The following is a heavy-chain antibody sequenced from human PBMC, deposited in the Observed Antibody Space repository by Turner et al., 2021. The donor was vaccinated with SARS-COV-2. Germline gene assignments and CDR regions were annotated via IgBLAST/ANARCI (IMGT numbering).Heavy chain of an antibody. CDR2: DNPKSGAT. D-gene: IGHD2-21*01. V-gene: IGHV1-2*02. CDR3: SGGHDCYHFDP. J-gene: IGHJ5*02. Sequence: QVQLVQSGAEVKKPGAPVKVSCKASGYSLTGYYIHWVRQAPEQGIEWMGGDNPKSGATFFGRKFQGRVAMNRDNFIDKAYMEFNNPIYDDTAVYFCSGGHDCYHFDPWGQGTPVTVSS. CDR1: GYSLTGYY.